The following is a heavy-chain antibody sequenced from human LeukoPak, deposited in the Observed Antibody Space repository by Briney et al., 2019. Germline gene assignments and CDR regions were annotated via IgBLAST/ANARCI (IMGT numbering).Heavy chain of an antibody. V-gene: IGHV3-23*01. D-gene: IGHD6-19*01. Sequence: GGSLRLSCAASGFTFSSYAMSWVRQAPGKGLEWVSAISGSGGSTYYADPVKGRFTISRDNSKNTLYLQMNSLRAEDTAVYYCAKASGWYMINWFDPWGQGTLVTVSS. J-gene: IGHJ5*02. CDR3: AKASGWYMINWFDP. CDR2: ISGSGGST. CDR1: GFTFSSYA.